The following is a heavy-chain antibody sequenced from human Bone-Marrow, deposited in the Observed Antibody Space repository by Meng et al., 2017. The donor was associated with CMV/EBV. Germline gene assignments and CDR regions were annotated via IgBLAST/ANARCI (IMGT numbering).Heavy chain of an antibody. V-gene: IGHV1-2*02. CDR1: VYTFTGYY. J-gene: IGHJ5*02. D-gene: IGHD2-2*01. Sequence: ASVKVSCKASVYTFTGYYMHWVRQAPGQGLEWMGWINPNSGGTNYAQKFQGRVTMTRDTSISTAYMELSRLRSDDTAVYYCARDAVVPAATKTNWFDPWGQGTLVTVSS. CDR2: INPNSGGT. CDR3: ARDAVVPAATKTNWFDP.